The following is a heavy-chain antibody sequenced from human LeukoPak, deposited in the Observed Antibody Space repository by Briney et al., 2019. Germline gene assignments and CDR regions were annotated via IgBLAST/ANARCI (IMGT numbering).Heavy chain of an antibody. V-gene: IGHV4-30-2*01. J-gene: IGHJ4*02. CDR1: GSSISSGGYS. D-gene: IGHD4-17*01. Sequence: PSETLSLTCAVSGSSISSGGYSWSWIRQPPGKGLEWIGYIYHSGSTYYNPSLKSRVTISVDRSKNQFSLKLSSVTAADTAVYYCARGYGDYENYFDYWGQGTLVTVSS. CDR3: ARGYGDYENYFDY. CDR2: IYHSGST.